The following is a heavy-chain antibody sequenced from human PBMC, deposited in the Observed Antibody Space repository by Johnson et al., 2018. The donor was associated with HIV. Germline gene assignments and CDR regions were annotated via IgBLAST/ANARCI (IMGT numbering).Heavy chain of an antibody. CDR3: ARETVTSGAFDI. V-gene: IGHV3-11*04. CDR2: ISSSGGIR. CDR1: GFTFDDYG. Sequence: QVQLVESGGGLVQPGGSLRLSCAASGFTFDDYGMSWVRQAPGKGLEWISYISSSGGIRYYADSVKGRFTVSRDNAKNSFYLQMNSLRAEDTAVYYCARETVTSGAFDIWGQGTMVTVSS. J-gene: IGHJ3*02. D-gene: IGHD4-11*01.